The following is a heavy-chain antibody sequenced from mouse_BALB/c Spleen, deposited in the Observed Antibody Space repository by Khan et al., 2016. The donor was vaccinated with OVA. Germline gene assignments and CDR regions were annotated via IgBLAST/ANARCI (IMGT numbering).Heavy chain of an antibody. CDR3: VRGGKFAY. J-gene: IGHJ3*01. CDR2: ISTIYGDA. Sequence: QVRLQQSGAELVRPGVSVKISCKASGYTFTDYAMHWVKQRHAKSLEWIGVISTIYGDADYNQKFQGKASMTVDRSSSTVYMELARLTSEDSAIYYCVRGGKFAYWGQGTLVTVSA. D-gene: IGHD1-1*02. CDR1: GYTFTDYA. V-gene: IGHV1S137*01.